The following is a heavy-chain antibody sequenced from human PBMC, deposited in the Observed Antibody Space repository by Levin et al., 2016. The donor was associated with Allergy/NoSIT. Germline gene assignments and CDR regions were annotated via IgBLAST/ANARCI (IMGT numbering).Heavy chain of an antibody. CDR1: GYTFTSYG. Sequence: ASVKVSCKASGYTFTSYGISWVRQAPGQGLEWMGWISAYNGNTNYAQKLQGRVTMTTDTSTSTAYMELRSLRSDDTAVYYCAREFGFGEYYYGMDVWGQGTTVTVSS. CDR2: ISAYNGNT. V-gene: IGHV1-18*04. CDR3: AREFGFGEYYYGMDV. D-gene: IGHD3-10*01. J-gene: IGHJ6*02.